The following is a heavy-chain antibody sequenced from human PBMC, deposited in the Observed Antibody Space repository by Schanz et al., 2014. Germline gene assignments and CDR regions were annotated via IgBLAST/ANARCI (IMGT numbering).Heavy chain of an antibody. D-gene: IGHD5-12*01. V-gene: IGHV1-2*02. J-gene: IGHJ3*02. CDR1: GYTFTGHH. CDR3: XXEMLDIVATMDDDAXXI. CDR2: ITKSGDR. Sequence: QVQLVQSGAEVKKPGASVKVSCKASGYTFTGHHMHWVRQAPGQGLEWMGWITKSGDRNYAQKFQGRVTMTSDTSITTXXXEMSRLISDDTAXXXXXXEMLDIVATMDDDAXXIWGQGTMVTVSS.